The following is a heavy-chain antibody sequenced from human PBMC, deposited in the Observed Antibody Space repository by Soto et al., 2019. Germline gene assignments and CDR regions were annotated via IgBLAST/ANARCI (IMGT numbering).Heavy chain of an antibody. CDR1: GGSFSAYY. CDR3: ARGSVDTVHSSFFYDN. CDR2: INHSGGT. J-gene: IGHJ4*02. V-gene: IGHV4-34*01. D-gene: IGHD3-3*02. Sequence: SETRSLTCAAYGGSFSAYYWSWIRQPPGKGLEWIGEINHSGGTSYNPSLKSRVTISVDTSKSQFSLKLTSVTAADRAVYYCARGSVDTVHSSFFYDNWGQGTTVTVSP.